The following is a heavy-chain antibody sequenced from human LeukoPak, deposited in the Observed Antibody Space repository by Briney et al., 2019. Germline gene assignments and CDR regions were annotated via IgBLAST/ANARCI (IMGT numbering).Heavy chain of an antibody. CDR3: ARGSTYYEGSGQVPFDY. J-gene: IGHJ4*02. V-gene: IGHV3-48*01. CDR2: ICGSSGII. Sequence: GGSLRLSCAASGFTFNTYTMNWVRQAPGKGLEWVSYICGSSGIIDYADSVRGRFTISRDNAKNSLYLQMNSLRAEDTAVYYCARGSTYYEGSGQVPFDYWGQGTLVTVSS. D-gene: IGHD3-22*01. CDR1: GFTFNTYT.